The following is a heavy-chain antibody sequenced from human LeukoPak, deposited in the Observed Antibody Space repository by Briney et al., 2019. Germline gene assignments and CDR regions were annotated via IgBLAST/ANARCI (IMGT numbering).Heavy chain of an antibody. CDR3: AKLWEMGY. CDR1: GFTFIDYS. D-gene: IGHD3-10*01. Sequence: WGSLTLSCSASGFTFIDYSLSWVRQAPGKGLEWVGNVKPDGSDKYYVGSVKGRFTISRDNARNSLYLQMDTLRAEDTAVYYCAKLWEMGYGGQGTLVTVSS. CDR2: VKPDGSDK. J-gene: IGHJ4*02. V-gene: IGHV3-7*01.